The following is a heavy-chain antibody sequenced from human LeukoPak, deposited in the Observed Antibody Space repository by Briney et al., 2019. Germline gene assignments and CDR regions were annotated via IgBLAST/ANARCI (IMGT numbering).Heavy chain of an antibody. CDR2: IQYDRSNE. Sequence: PGGSLRLSCAASGFTFSSYGMHWVRQAPGKGLEWVAYIQYDRSNEQYAHSVKGRFRISRDNSKNILYLQMNSLRAEDTAVYYCARVKAVAGRLDAFDIWGQGTMVTVSS. CDR1: GFTFSSYG. V-gene: IGHV3-30*02. J-gene: IGHJ3*02. D-gene: IGHD6-19*01. CDR3: ARVKAVAGRLDAFDI.